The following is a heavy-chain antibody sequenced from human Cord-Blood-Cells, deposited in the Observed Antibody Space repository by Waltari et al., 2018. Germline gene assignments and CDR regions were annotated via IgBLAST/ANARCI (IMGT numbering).Heavy chain of an antibody. V-gene: IGHV4-34*01. J-gene: IGHJ5*02. Sequence: QVQLQQWGAGLLKPSETLSLTCAVYGGSFSGYYWRWICQPPGKGLEWIGEINHSGSTNYNPSLKSRVTISVDTSKNQFSLKLSSVTAADTAVYYCARVDSSSWLNWFDPWGQGTLVTVSS. CDR3: ARVDSSSWLNWFDP. CDR1: GGSFSGYY. D-gene: IGHD6-13*01. CDR2: INHSGST.